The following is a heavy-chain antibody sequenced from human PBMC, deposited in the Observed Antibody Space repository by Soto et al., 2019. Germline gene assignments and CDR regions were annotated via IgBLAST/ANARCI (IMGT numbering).Heavy chain of an antibody. V-gene: IGHV4-39*01. Sequence: QLQLQESGPGLVKPSETLSLTCTVSGGSISSSSYYWGWIRQPPGKGLEWIGSIYYSGSTYYNPSLKCRATXSXPXAKNQFSLTPSSAPAADSAVYYSASPTIAFYTWFHRWGHGTLVTFSS. D-gene: IGHD3-3*02. J-gene: IGHJ5*02. CDR1: GGSISSSSYY. CDR3: ASPTIAFYTWFHR. CDR2: IYYSGST.